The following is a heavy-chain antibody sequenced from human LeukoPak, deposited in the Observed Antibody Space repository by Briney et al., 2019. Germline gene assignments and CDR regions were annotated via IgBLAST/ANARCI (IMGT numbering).Heavy chain of an antibody. D-gene: IGHD5-18*01. CDR3: AKDIAQGYTFGSIEQGY. CDR2: ISESGSGT. V-gene: IGHV3-23*01. J-gene: IGHJ4*02. CDR1: GLTFSRYA. Sequence: PGGSLRLSCAVSGLTFSRYAMSWVRQAPGKGLEWVSAISESGSGTYYADSVKGRFTISRDNSKDTLSLQMNSLRAEDTAVYYCAKDIAQGYTFGSIEQGYWGQGTLVTVSS.